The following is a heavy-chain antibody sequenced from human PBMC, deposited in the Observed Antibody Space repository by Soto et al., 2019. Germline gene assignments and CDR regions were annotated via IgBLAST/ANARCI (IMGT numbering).Heavy chain of an antibody. CDR1: GFTFSSYT. Sequence: QVQLVESGGGVGQPGRSLRLSCAASGFTFSSYTMYWVREGPGKGLEWVAGISNNGINNDYADSVKGRFIVSRDNSKNTLNLQINSLRRDDSAIYYCAREWSISVGAPGYWGQGTLVTVSS. J-gene: IGHJ4*02. CDR3: AREWSISVGAPGY. V-gene: IGHV3-30-3*01. D-gene: IGHD6-19*01. CDR2: ISNNGINN.